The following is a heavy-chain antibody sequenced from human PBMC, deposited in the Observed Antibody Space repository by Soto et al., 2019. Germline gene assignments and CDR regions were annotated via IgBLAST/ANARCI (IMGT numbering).Heavy chain of an antibody. D-gene: IGHD3-10*01. CDR3: ARQTMVRGGHYGMDV. J-gene: IGHJ6*02. CDR2: IYPGDSDT. Sequence: GDALKISCKGSGYSFTSYWIGWVRQMPGKGLEGVGIIYPGDSDTRYGPPFQGQVTISADKSISTAYLPWSSLKASDTAMYYCARQTMVRGGHYGMDVWGQGTTVTVSS. V-gene: IGHV5-51*01. CDR1: GYSFTSYW.